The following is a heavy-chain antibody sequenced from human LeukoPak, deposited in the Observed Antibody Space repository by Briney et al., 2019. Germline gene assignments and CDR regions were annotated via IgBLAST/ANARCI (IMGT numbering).Heavy chain of an antibody. V-gene: IGHV3-9*01. J-gene: IGHJ4*02. CDR1: GFTFDDYA. CDR2: ISWNSGSI. D-gene: IGHD3-22*01. CDR3: AKATLFDSSGPPYFAY. Sequence: GGSLRLSCAASGFTFDDYAMHWVRQAPGKGLEWVSGISWNSGSIGYADSVKGRFTISRDNAKNSLYLQMNSLRAEETALYYCAKATLFDSSGPPYFAYWGQGTLVTVSS.